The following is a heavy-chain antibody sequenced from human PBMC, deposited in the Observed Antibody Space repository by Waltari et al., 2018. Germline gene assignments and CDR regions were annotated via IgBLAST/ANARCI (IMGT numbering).Heavy chain of an antibody. V-gene: IGHV3-49*03. D-gene: IGHD1-26*01. CDR2: VRSNIYGGVA. Sequence: EVHMVESGGDLVQPGRSLRLSCRGSGYPFGDYAVSWFRQAPGKGLEWVGFVRSNIYGGVAEYAASVTGRFTIARDDSENIAYLQMDSLKSEDTAVYYCARESSGNIGWFDSWGQGTLVTVSS. CDR3: ARESSGNIGWFDS. CDR1: GYPFGDYA. J-gene: IGHJ5*01.